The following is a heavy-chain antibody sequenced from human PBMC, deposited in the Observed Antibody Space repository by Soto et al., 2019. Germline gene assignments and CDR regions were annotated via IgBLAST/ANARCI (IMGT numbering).Heavy chain of an antibody. CDR2: ISGSGGST. D-gene: IGHD3-3*01. V-gene: IGHV3-23*01. CDR3: ANIPDFWSGYYRNWFDP. CDR1: GFTFSSYA. J-gene: IGHJ5*02. Sequence: EVQLLESGGGLVQPGGSLRLSCAASGFTFSSYAMSWVRQAPGKGLEWVSAISGSGGSTYYADSVKGRFTISRDNSKNTLYLQTNSLRAEDTAVYYCANIPDFWSGYYRNWFDPWGQGTLVTVSS.